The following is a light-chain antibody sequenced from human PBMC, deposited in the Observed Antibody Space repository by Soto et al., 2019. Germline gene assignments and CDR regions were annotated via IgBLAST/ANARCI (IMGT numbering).Light chain of an antibody. V-gene: IGLV1-40*01. Sequence: QLVLTQPPSVSGAPGQRVTISCTGSSSNIGAGYDVHWYQQLPGTAPKLLIYVNTNRPSGVPDRFSGSKSGTSASLAIAGLQADDEADYYCLSYDSSLSAGVIFGGGTKLTVL. CDR1: SSNIGAGYD. J-gene: IGLJ2*01. CDR2: VNT. CDR3: LSYDSSLSAGVI.